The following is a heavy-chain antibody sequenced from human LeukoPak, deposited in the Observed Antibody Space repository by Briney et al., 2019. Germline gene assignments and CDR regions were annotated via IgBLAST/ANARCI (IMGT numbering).Heavy chain of an antibody. Sequence: SETLSLTCAVYGGSFSGYYWSWIRQPPGKGLEWIGYIYYSGSTNYNPSLKSRVTISVDTSKNQFSLKLSSVTAADTAVYYCARGVSIAAPPDYYYYMDVWGKGTTVTVSS. D-gene: IGHD6-6*01. CDR2: IYYSGST. V-gene: IGHV4-59*01. J-gene: IGHJ6*03. CDR1: GGSFSGYY. CDR3: ARGVSIAAPPDYYYYMDV.